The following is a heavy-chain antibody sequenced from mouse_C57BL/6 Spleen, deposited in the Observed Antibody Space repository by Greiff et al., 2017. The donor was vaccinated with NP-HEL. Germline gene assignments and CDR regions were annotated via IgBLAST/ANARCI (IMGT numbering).Heavy chain of an antibody. CDR1: GYSITSGYY. CDR3: AREGYGWYFDY. CDR2: ISYDGSN. V-gene: IGHV3-6*01. Sequence: EVQLQESGPGLVKPSQSLSLTCSVTGYSITSGYYWNWIRQFPGNKLEWMGYISYDGSNNYNPSLKNRISITRDTSKNQFFLKLNSVTTEDTATYYCAREGYGWYFDYWGQGTTLTVSS. J-gene: IGHJ2*01. D-gene: IGHD2-10*02.